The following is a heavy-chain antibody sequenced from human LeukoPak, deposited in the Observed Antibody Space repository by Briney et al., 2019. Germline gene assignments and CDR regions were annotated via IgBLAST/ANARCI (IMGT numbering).Heavy chain of an antibody. CDR2: INSDGSWT. CDR1: GNYC. D-gene: IGHD2/OR15-2a*01. V-gene: IGHV3-74*01. Sequence: GGSLRLSCAASGNYCMHWFRQAPGKGLVWVSHINSDGSWTSYADSVKGRFTISKDNAKNTVYLQMNNLRAEDTAVYYCVSFYETYWGRGTLVTVSS. CDR3: VSFYETY. J-gene: IGHJ4*02.